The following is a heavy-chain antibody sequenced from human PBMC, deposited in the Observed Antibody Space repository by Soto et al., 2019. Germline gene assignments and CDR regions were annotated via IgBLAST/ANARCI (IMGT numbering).Heavy chain of an antibody. CDR2: INSDGSST. CDR1: GFTFSSYW. V-gene: IGHV3-74*01. Sequence: GGSLRLSCAASGFTFSSYWMHWVRQAPGKGLVWVSRINSDGSSTSYADSVKGRFTISRDNAKNTLYLQMNSLRAEDTAVYYCARQGSSITIFGVVIMGWFDPWGQGTLVTVSS. D-gene: IGHD3-3*01. CDR3: ARQGSSITIFGVVIMGWFDP. J-gene: IGHJ5*02.